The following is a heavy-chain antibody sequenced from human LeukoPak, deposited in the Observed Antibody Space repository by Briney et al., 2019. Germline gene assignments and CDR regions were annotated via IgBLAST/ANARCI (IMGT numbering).Heavy chain of an antibody. D-gene: IGHD2-2*01. CDR2: VKGDGIST. V-gene: IGHV3-74*01. Sequence: PGGSLRLSCAASGFTFTKFWVHWVRQAPGRGLVWVSRVKGDGISTLYADSVKGRFTISRDNAKNTLYLQMNSLRADDTALYYCATGPYAAFEMWGQGTMVTVSS. CDR1: GFTFTKFW. CDR3: ATGPYAAFEM. J-gene: IGHJ3*02.